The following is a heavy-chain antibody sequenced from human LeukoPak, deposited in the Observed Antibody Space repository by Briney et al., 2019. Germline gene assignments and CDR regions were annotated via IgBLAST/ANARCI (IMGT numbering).Heavy chain of an antibody. D-gene: IGHD1-26*01. CDR2: INPNSGGT. V-gene: IGHV1-2*02. Sequence: GASVKVSCKASGYTFSGYYMHWVRQAPGQGLEWMGWINPNSGGTYYTQKLQGRVTMTRDTSISTAYMELSSLRSDDTAVYYCARGGYSGTEKPNDYWGQGTLVTVSS. J-gene: IGHJ4*02. CDR3: ARGGYSGTEKPNDY. CDR1: GYTFSGYY.